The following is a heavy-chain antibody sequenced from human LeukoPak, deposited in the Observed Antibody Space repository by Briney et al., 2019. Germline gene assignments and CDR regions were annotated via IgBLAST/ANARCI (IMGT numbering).Heavy chain of an antibody. CDR3: ARVAVTDHY. D-gene: IGHD2-21*02. V-gene: IGHV3-48*03. CDR2: ISSSGSTI. CDR1: GFTFSSYG. J-gene: IGHJ4*02. Sequence: PGGSLRLSCAASGFTFSSYGMNWVRQAPGKGLEWVSYISSSGSTIYYADSVKGRFTISRDNAKNSLYLQMNSLRAGDTAVYYCARVAVTDHYWGQGTLVTVSS.